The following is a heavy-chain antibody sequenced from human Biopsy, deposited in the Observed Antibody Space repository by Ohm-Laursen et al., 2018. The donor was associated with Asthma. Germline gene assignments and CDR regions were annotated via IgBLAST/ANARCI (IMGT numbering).Heavy chain of an antibody. D-gene: IGHD3-9*01. V-gene: IGHV1-3*04. CDR1: GYNFISFA. J-gene: IGHJ3*01. Sequence: ASVKVSCKASGYNFISFAIHWVRQAPGQRLEWMGWVNTGNGDTKYSQKLQGRVTITRDTSASTAYVELRSLRSEDTATYYCARTYYDFLTGQVKDVFGVWGQGTMVTVSS. CDR3: ARTYYDFLTGQVKDVFGV. CDR2: VNTGNGDT.